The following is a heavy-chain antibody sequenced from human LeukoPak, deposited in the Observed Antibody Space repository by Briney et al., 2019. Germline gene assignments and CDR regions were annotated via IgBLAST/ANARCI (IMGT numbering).Heavy chain of an antibody. D-gene: IGHD5-18*01. CDR3: ARRGRYSYGSYFDY. J-gene: IGHJ4*02. Sequence: GESLKISCKGSGYSFTSYWIGWVRRVPGKGLEWMGIIYPGDSDTAYSPSLQGQVTVSADKSITTAYLQWSSLKASDTAMYYCARRGRYSYGSYFDYWGQGTLVTVSS. CDR2: IYPGDSDT. CDR1: GYSFTSYW. V-gene: IGHV5-51*01.